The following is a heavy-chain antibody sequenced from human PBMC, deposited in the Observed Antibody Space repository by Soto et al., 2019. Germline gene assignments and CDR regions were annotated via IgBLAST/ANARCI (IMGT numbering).Heavy chain of an antibody. CDR2: IHGDGGKI. D-gene: IGHD5-18*01. CDR3: ARDFYGGYTYGPGDY. CDR1: GYTLTELS. V-gene: IGHV3-7*01. Sequence: SCKVSGYTLTELSMHWVRQAPGKGLEWVANIHGDGGKIYYVDSVKGRFTISRDSAKRSLYLQMNSLRAEDTAVYYCARDFYGGYTYGPGDYWGQGALVTVSS. J-gene: IGHJ4*02.